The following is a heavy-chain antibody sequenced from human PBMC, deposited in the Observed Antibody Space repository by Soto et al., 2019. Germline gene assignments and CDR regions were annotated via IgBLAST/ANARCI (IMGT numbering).Heavy chain of an antibody. D-gene: IGHD3-9*01. J-gene: IGHJ4*02. V-gene: IGHV1-18*04. CDR2: ISGYNGNT. CDR1: GYTFTSYG. Sequence: VKVSFKASGYTFTSYGISWVRQAPGQGLEWVGWISGYNGNTKNAQKVQGRVTMTTDTSTSTAYMELRSLRSGDTAVYYCGRDNEILTGYPDYWGQGTQVTVSS. CDR3: GRDNEILTGYPDY.